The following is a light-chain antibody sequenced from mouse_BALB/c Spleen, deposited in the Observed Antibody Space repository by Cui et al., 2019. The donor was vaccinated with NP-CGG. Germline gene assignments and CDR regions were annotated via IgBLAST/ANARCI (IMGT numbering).Light chain of an antibody. CDR2: GTN. CDR1: TGAVTTNNY. J-gene: IGLJ1*01. V-gene: IGLV1*01. CDR3: ALWYSIHWV. Sequence: QAVVTQDSAPTTSPGETVTLTCRSSTGAVTTNNYANWVQEKPDHLFTGLIGGTNNRAPGVPARFSGSLIGDKAALTITGAQTEDEAIYFCALWYSIHWVFGGGTKLTVL.